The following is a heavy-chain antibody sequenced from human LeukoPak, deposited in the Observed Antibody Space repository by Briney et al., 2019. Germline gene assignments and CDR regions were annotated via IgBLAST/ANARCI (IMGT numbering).Heavy chain of an antibody. CDR1: GFTSTNFA. V-gene: IGHV1-58*01. J-gene: IGHJ4*02. Sequence: SVKVSCKASGFTSTNFAVRWVRQARGQRLEWIGWIIVGSGATKCAQDFQERVTITRDLSTSTLYMELRSLTSEDTAVYYCAADLSNPRMGASYLDSWGQGTLVTVSS. CDR3: AADLSNPRMGASYLDS. CDR2: IIVGSGAT. D-gene: IGHD3-16*01.